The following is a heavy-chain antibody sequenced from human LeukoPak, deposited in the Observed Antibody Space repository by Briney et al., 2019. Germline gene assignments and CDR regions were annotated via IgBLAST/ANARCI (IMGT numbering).Heavy chain of an antibody. V-gene: IGHV4-61*02. CDR2: IYTSGST. Sequence: SQTPSLTCTVSGGSISSGSYYWSWIRQPAGKGLEWIGRIYTSGSTNYNPSLKSRVTISVDTSKNQFSLKLSSVTAADTAVYYCARVTIVVVPAAGPRDAFDIWGQGTMVTVSS. CDR1: GGSISSGSYY. D-gene: IGHD2-2*01. CDR3: ARVTIVVVPAAGPRDAFDI. J-gene: IGHJ3*02.